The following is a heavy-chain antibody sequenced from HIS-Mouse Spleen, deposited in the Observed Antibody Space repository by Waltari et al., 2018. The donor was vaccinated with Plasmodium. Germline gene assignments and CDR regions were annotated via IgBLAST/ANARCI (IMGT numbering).Heavy chain of an antibody. Sequence: QVQLQESAPGLVTPSETLSLTCTVPGGSLSSSSCNWIRQPPGKGLEWIGYIYDSGSTNYNPSLKSRVTISVDTSKNQFSLKLSSVTAADTAVYYCAREVNSGTFDYWGQGTLVTVSS. CDR3: AREVNSGTFDY. V-gene: IGHV4-59*01. D-gene: IGHD1-26*01. CDR2: IYDSGST. J-gene: IGHJ4*02. CDR1: GGSLSSSS.